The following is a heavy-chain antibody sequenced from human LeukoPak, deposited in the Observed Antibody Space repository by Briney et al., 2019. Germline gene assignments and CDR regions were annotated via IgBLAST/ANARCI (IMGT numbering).Heavy chain of an antibody. CDR1: GFTFSDYY. D-gene: IGHD4-17*01. CDR2: ISSSSTYT. CDR3: AIYRSYGDRDY. V-gene: IGHV3-11*06. J-gene: IGHJ4*02. Sequence: GWSLRLSCAASGFTFSDYYMNWIRQAPGKGLEWVSYISSSSTYTNYADSVKGRFTISRDNAHNSLYLQMNSLRAEDTAVYYCAIYRSYGDRDYWGQGTLVTVSS.